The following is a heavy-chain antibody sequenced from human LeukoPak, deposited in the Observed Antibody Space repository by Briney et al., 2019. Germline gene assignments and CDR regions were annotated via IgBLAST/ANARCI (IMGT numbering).Heavy chain of an antibody. Sequence: GGSLRLSCAASGFPFNVQTMSWVRQAPGKGLDWVASMKEDGSEIYYVDSVKGRFTISRDNSKNSLYLQMSSLRAEDTAVYYCARGGATRGRFENWGQGNLVTVSS. J-gene: IGHJ4*02. CDR3: ARGGATRGRFEN. CDR1: GFPFNVQT. V-gene: IGHV3-7*01. CDR2: MKEDGSEI. D-gene: IGHD1-26*01.